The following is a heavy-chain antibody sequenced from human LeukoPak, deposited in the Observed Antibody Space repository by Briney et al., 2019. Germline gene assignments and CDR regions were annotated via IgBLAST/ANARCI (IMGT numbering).Heavy chain of an antibody. D-gene: IGHD3-22*01. CDR2: IIPIFGTA. J-gene: IGHJ4*02. CDR1: GGTFSSYA. V-gene: IGHV1-69*13. Sequence: SVKVSCKASGGTFSSYAISWVRQAPGQGLEWMGGIIPIFGTANYAQKFQGRVTITADESTSTAYMELSSLRSEDTAVYYCARVDSSGYHSPDYWGQGTLVTVSS. CDR3: ARVDSSGYHSPDY.